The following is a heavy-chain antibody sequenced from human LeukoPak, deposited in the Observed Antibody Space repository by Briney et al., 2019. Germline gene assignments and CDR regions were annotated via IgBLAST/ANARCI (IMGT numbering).Heavy chain of an antibody. J-gene: IGHJ4*02. Sequence: ASVKVSCKASGYTFTGYYMHWVRQAPGQGLEWMGWINPNSGGTNYAQKFQGRVTMTRDTSISTAYMELSRLRSDDTAVYYCARDGSGYDFWIYYWGQGTPVTVSS. CDR3: ARDGSGYDFWIYY. V-gene: IGHV1-2*02. CDR1: GYTFTGYY. D-gene: IGHD3-3*01. CDR2: INPNSGGT.